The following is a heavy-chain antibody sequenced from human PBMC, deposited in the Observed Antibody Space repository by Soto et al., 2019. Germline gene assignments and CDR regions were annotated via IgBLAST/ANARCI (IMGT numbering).Heavy chain of an antibody. CDR2: ISHDGVRA. J-gene: IGHJ4*02. CDR1: GFTLNSLD. CDR3: AKDSRRSSGWYYFDH. Sequence: EVQLLESGGGLVQPGGSLRLSCAASGFTLNSLDLGWVRQAPGKGLEWVSAISHDGVRAYYADSVKGRFTISRDNSKNTLSLQMNSLRAEDTAVYYCAKDSRRSSGWYYFDHWGQGTLVTVSS. D-gene: IGHD6-19*01. V-gene: IGHV3-23*01.